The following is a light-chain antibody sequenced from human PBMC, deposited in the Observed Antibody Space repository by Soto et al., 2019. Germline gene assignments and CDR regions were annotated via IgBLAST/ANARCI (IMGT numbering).Light chain of an antibody. Sequence: EIVLTQSPGTLSLSPGERATLSCRASQSVSSTYLIWYQQKPGQAPRLLIYGASSRATGVPDRFSGGGSGTDVTLTISRLEPEDFAVYYCQKYGSSSYTFGQGTKLEIK. CDR3: QKYGSSSYT. CDR2: GAS. V-gene: IGKV3-20*01. J-gene: IGKJ2*01. CDR1: QSVSSTY.